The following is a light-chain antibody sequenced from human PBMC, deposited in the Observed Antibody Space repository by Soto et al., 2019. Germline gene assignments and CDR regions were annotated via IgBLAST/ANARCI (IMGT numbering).Light chain of an antibody. CDR1: QGISSY. CDR3: QQRNSYPPFT. J-gene: IGKJ3*01. CDR2: AAS. V-gene: IGKV1-9*01. Sequence: IQLTQSPSSLSASVGDRVTITCRASQGISSYLAWYQQKPGKAPKLLIYAASTLQSGVPSRFSGSGSGTDFTLTISRLQPEDFATYYCQQRNSYPPFTFGPGTKVDI.